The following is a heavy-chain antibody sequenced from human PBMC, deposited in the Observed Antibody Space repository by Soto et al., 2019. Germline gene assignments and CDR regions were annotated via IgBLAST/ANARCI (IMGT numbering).Heavy chain of an antibody. V-gene: IGHV1-3*01. D-gene: IGHD2-2*01. Sequence: ASVKVSCKASGYTFTSYAMHWVRQAPGQRLEWVGWINAGNGNTKYSQKFQGRVTITRDTSASTAYMELSSLRSEDTAVYYCARDAEECSSTSCYLHYYYYMDVWGKGTTVTVSS. CDR1: GYTFTSYA. CDR2: INAGNGNT. J-gene: IGHJ6*03. CDR3: ARDAEECSSTSCYLHYYYYMDV.